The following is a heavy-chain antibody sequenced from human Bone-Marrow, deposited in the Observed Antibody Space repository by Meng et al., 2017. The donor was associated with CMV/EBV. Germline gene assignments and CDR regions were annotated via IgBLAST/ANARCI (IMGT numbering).Heavy chain of an antibody. CDR3: ARGTIPPKHEFDY. J-gene: IGHJ4*02. CDR2: INHSGST. Sequence: SETLSLTCAVYGGSFSGYYWSWIRQPPGKGLEWIGEINHSGSTNYNPSLKSRVTISVDTSKNQFSLKLSSVTAADTAVYYCARGTIPPKHEFDYWGQGTLVTVFS. CDR1: GGSFSGYY. V-gene: IGHV4-34*01. D-gene: IGHD1-7*01.